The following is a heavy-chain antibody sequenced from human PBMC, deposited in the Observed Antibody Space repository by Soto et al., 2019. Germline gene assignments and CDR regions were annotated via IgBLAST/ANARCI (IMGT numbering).Heavy chain of an antibody. CDR3: ARAYSSGWYVGYYFDY. CDR2: IYHSGST. CDR1: GYSISSGYY. V-gene: IGHV4-38-2*01. D-gene: IGHD6-19*01. J-gene: IGHJ4*02. Sequence: SETLSLTCAVSGYSISSGYYWGWIRQPPGKGLEWIGSIYHSGSTYYNPSLKSRVTISVDTSKNQFSLKLSSVTAADTAVYYCARAYSSGWYVGYYFDYWGQGTLVTVSS.